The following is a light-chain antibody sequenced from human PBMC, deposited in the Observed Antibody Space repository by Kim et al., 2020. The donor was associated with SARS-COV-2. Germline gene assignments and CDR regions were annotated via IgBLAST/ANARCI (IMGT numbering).Light chain of an antibody. J-gene: IGLJ3*02. CDR3: AAWDDSLNSPV. V-gene: IGLV1-47*01. CDR2: RTD. CDR1: NSNIGSNF. Sequence: QSVLTQSPSASGTPGQRVTISCYGSNSNIGSNFVYWYQQLPGTAPKLLILRTDQRPSGVPDRFSGSKSGTSASLAISGLRSEDETDYYCAAWDDSLNSPVFGGGTKLTVL.